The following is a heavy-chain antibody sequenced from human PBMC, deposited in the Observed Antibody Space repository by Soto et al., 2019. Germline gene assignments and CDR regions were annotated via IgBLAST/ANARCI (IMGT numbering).Heavy chain of an antibody. D-gene: IGHD5-18*01. CDR3: AKDRVDTAMVSFDY. CDR1: GFTFSSYG. CDR2: ISYDGSNK. J-gene: IGHJ4*02. V-gene: IGHV3-30*18. Sequence: QVQLVESGGGVVQPGRSLRLSCAASGFTFSSYGMHWVRQAPGKGPEWVAVISYDGSNKYYADSVKGRFTISRDNSKNTLYLQMNSLRAEDTAVYYCAKDRVDTAMVSFDYWGQGTLVTVSS.